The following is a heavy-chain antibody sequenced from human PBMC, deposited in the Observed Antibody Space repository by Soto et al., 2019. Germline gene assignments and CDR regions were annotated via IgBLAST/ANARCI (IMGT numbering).Heavy chain of an antibody. CDR3: AREEMDIVATIGGPRDDAFDI. Sequence: SVKVSCKASGGTFSSYAISWVRQAPGQGLEWMGGIIPIFGTANYAQKFQGRVTITADESTSTAYMELSSLRSEDTAVYYCAREEMDIVATIGGPRDDAFDIWGQGTMGTVSS. J-gene: IGHJ3*02. CDR1: GGTFSSYA. D-gene: IGHD5-12*01. V-gene: IGHV1-69*13. CDR2: IIPIFGTA.